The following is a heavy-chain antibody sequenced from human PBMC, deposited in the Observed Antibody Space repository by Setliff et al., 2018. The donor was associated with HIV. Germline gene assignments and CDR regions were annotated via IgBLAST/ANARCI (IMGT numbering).Heavy chain of an antibody. CDR2: INPNSGGT. V-gene: IGHV1-2*02. D-gene: IGHD3-9*01. CDR3: AGSILTGYYTFGADY. CDR1: GYTFTGYY. Sequence: ASVKVSCKASGYTFTGYYMHWVRQAPGQGLEWMGWINPNSGGTTYAQKFQGRVTMTRDTSISTAYMELSRLRSEDTALYYCAGSILTGYYTFGADYWGQGTLVTVSS. J-gene: IGHJ4*02.